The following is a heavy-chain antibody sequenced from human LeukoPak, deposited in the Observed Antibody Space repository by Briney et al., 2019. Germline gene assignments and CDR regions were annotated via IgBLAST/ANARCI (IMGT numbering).Heavy chain of an antibody. Sequence: PGGSLRLSCTASGFTFSSYCMHWVRQAPGKGVVWVSRINSDGSSTSYADSVKGRFTLSRDNSKITLYLQMNSLRAGDTAVYYCAKGARGLSPVYYSDFWGQGIFVTISS. CDR3: AKGARGLSPVYYSDF. CDR2: INSDGSST. V-gene: IGHV3-74*01. CDR1: GFTFSSYC. J-gene: IGHJ4*02. D-gene: IGHD3-16*02.